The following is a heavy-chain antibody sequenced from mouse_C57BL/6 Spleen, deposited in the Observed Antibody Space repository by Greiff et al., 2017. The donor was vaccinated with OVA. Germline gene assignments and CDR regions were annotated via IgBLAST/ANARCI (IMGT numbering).Heavy chain of an antibody. V-gene: IGHV2-2*01. CDR1: GFSLTSYG. CDR2: IWSGGST. D-gene: IGHD1-1*01. J-gene: IGHJ1*03. CDR3: ARNEVPTVDV. Sequence: QVQLQQSGPGLVQPSQSLSITCTVSGFSLTSYGVHWVRQSPGKGLEWLGVIWSGGSTDYNAAFISSLSISKDNSKSHVFFKMNSLHADDAAIYYCARNEVPTVDVWGTGTTVTVSS.